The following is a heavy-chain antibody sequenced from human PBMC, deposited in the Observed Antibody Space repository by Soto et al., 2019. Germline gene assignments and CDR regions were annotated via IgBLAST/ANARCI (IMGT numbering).Heavy chain of an antibody. J-gene: IGHJ3*02. V-gene: IGHV3-30*18. Sequence: QVQLVESGGGVVQPGRSLRLSCAASGFTFSSYGMHWVRQAPGKGLEWVAVISYDGSNKYYADSVKGRFTISRDNSKNTLYLQMNSLRAEDTAVYYCAKDWGYSYCGKDDAFDIWGQGTMVTVSS. CDR2: ISYDGSNK. CDR3: AKDWGYSYCGKDDAFDI. CDR1: GFTFSSYG. D-gene: IGHD5-18*01.